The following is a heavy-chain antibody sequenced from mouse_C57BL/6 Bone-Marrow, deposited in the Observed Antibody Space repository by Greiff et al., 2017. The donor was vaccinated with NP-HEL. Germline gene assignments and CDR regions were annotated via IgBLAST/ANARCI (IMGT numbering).Heavy chain of an antibody. CDR2: ISSGSSTI. CDR1: GFTFSDYG. CDR3: ARGDYYGSSFAY. J-gene: IGHJ3*01. D-gene: IGHD1-1*01. V-gene: IGHV5-17*01. Sequence: EVMLVESGGGLVKPGGSLKLSCAASGFTFSDYGMHWVRQAPEKGLEWVAYISSGSSTIYYADTVKGRFTISRDNAKNTLFLRMTSLRSEDTAMYYCARGDYYGSSFAYWGQGTLVTVSA.